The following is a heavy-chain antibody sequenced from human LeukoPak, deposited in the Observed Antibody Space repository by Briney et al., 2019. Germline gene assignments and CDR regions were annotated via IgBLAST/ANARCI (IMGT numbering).Heavy chain of an antibody. D-gene: IGHD6-25*01. CDR3: ARLSGCFDY. Sequence: SGTLSLTCTVSGGSICSSSYYWGWIRQPPGKGLEWIGSIYYSGSTYYNPSLKSRVTLSVDTPKNQFSLKLSSVTAADTAVYYCARLSGCFDYWSQGTLVTVSS. J-gene: IGHJ4*02. CDR2: IYYSGST. CDR1: GGSICSSSYY. V-gene: IGHV4-39*01.